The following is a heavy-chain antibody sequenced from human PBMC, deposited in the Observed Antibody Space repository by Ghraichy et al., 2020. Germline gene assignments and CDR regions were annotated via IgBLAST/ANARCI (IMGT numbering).Heavy chain of an antibody. CDR3: GRAGAHSGGNYGAVDY. D-gene: IGHD4-23*01. J-gene: IGHJ4*02. CDR1: SGSITNYF. Sequence: SETLSLTCTVSSGSITNYFWSWIRQPPGKGLDWIGYIYYTGSTNYNPSLKSRVTISVDTSKNQFSLKLNSVTPADTAIYYCGRAGAHSGGNYGAVDYWGQGTLVTVSS. CDR2: IYYTGST. V-gene: IGHV4-59*12.